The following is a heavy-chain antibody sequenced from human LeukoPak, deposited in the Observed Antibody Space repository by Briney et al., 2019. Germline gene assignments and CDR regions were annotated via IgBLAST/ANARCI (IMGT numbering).Heavy chain of an antibody. CDR3: ARLRNSGSSYYFDY. D-gene: IGHD3-22*01. CDR2: IYYSGST. V-gene: IGHV4-39*07. CDR1: GGSISSSSYY. J-gene: IGHJ4*02. Sequence: PSETLSLTCTVSGGSISSSSYYWGWIRQPPGKGLEWIGSIYYSGSTSYNPSLKSRVTISVDTSKNQLSLRLSSVTAADTAVYYCARLRNSGSSYYFDYWGQGTLVTVSS.